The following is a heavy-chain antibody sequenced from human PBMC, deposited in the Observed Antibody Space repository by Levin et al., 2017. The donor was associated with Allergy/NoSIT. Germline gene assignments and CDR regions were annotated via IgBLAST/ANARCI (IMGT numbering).Heavy chain of an antibody. Sequence: GKEACKASGYSFTSYGISWVRQAPGQGREGGGGRRKERGKRKEEKKGKVRVTLTADTSTTTAYMELRSLRSDDTAVYYCARAHYSRIGYAYGHAPEHYDYWGQGNLVTVSS. CDR2: RRKERGKR. CDR3: ARAHYSRIGYAYGHAPEHYDY. CDR1: GYSFTSYG. V-gene: IGHV1-18*01. J-gene: IGHJ4*02. D-gene: IGHD5-18*01.